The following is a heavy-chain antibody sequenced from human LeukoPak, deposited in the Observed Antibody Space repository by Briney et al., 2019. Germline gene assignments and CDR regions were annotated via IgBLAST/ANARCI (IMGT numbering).Heavy chain of an antibody. V-gene: IGHV1-18*04. CDR3: ARDEIIVGATKGSDY. Sequence: ASLKVSCKASGYTFTSYGISWVRQAPGQGLEWMGWISAYNGNTNYAQKLKGRVTMTTDTSTSTAYMELRSLRSDDTAVYYCARDEIIVGATKGSDYWGQGTLVTVSS. CDR2: ISAYNGNT. D-gene: IGHD1-26*01. CDR1: GYTFTSYG. J-gene: IGHJ4*02.